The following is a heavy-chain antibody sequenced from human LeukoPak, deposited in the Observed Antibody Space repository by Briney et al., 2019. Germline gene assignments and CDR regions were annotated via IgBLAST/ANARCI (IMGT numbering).Heavy chain of an antibody. CDR2: IYHSGST. D-gene: IGHD3-10*01. V-gene: IGHV4-30-2*01. J-gene: IGHJ4*02. CDR1: GGSISSGGYS. Sequence: SQTLSLTCAVSGGSISSGGYSWSWIRQPPGKGLEWIGYIYHSGSTYYNPSLKSRVTISVDRSKNQFSLKLSSVTAADTAVYYCARGHLVRGAIITGYYFDYWGQGTLVTVSS. CDR3: ARGHLVRGAIITGYYFDY.